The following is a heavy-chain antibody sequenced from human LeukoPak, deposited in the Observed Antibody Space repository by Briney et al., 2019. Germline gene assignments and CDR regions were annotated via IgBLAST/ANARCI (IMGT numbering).Heavy chain of an antibody. CDR2: INPNSGGT. D-gene: IGHD3-3*01. Sequence: ASVKVSCKASGYTFTGYYMHWVRQAPGQGLEWMGWINPNSGGTNYAQKFQGRVTITTDESTSTAYMELSSLRSEDTAVYYCALDTIFGVVITGYNWGQGTLVIVSS. CDR1: GYTFTGYY. CDR3: ALDTIFGVVITGYN. V-gene: IGHV1-2*02. J-gene: IGHJ4*02.